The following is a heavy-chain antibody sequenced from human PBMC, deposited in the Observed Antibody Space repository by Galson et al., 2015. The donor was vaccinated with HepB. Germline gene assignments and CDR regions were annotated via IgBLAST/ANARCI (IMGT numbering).Heavy chain of an antibody. CDR3: ARVLYSSGWFGDDYYYMDV. V-gene: IGHV1-69*13. D-gene: IGHD6-19*01. J-gene: IGHJ6*03. Sequence: SVKVSCKASGGTFSSYAISWVRQAPGQGLEWMGGIIPIFGTANYAQKFQGRVTITADESTSTAYMELSSLRSEDTAAYYCARVLYSSGWFGDDYYYMDVWGKGTTVTVSS. CDR2: IIPIFGTA. CDR1: GGTFSSYA.